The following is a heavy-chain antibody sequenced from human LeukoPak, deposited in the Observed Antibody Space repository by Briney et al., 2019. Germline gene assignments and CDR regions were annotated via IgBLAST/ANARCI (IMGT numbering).Heavy chain of an antibody. CDR1: GFTFISYG. J-gene: IGHJ4*02. Sequence: GGSLRLSCAASGFTFISYGMHWVRQAPGKGLEWVAFIHYDGSNKHYADSVRGRFTISRDNSKNTLYLQINSLRPEDTAVYYCAKDIRPASVRTSFAYWGQGTLVTVSS. CDR2: IHYDGSNK. CDR3: AKDIRPASVRTSFAY. D-gene: IGHD6-13*01. V-gene: IGHV3-30*02.